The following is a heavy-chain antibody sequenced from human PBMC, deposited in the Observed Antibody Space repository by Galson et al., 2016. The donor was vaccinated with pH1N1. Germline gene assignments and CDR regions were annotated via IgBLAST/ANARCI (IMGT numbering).Heavy chain of an antibody. CDR3: ALLGGPWGQDYYYNYGMDV. D-gene: IGHD3-16*01. Sequence: QSGAEVKKPGESLRISCKASGYYFSNYWIGWVRQMPGKGLEWMGIIFPGDSNLKYSPSFQGQVIISADKSLTTVYLQWNGLKASDTAIYYCALLGGPWGQDYYYNYGMDVWGQGTTVTVSS. CDR2: IFPGDSNL. CDR1: GYYFSNYW. J-gene: IGHJ6*02. V-gene: IGHV5-51*03.